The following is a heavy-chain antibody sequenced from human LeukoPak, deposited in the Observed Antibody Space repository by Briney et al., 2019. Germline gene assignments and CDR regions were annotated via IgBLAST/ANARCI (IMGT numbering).Heavy chain of an antibody. CDR1: GFTFSNYA. CDR3: AKESPYAVGGTGRFYYFDY. J-gene: IGHJ4*02. V-gene: IGHV3-23*01. CDR2: ISNSGRT. Sequence: GGSLRLSCAASGFTFSNYAISWVRQAPGKGLEWVSAISNSGRTYYTDSVKGRFTISRDNSKNTVHLQMNSLRAEDTAVYCCAKESPYAVGGTGRFYYFDYWGQGALVTVSS. D-gene: IGHD1-26*01.